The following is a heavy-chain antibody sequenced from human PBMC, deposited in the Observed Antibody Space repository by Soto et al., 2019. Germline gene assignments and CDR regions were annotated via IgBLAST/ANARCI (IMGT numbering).Heavy chain of an antibody. CDR3: CRHDARWGSCDH. D-gene: IGHD2-21*01. CDR1: GLTFSASA. V-gene: IGHV3-73*01. J-gene: IGHJ5*02. Sequence: PVGSLRLSGVVSGLTFSASAMHWVRQAPGKGLEWVGRIRNKVDSYQTVYAAPVNGRFTISRDDSKNTAYLQMNSLTTEDTAVYYCCRHDARWGSCDHWGQGTRVTVSS. CDR2: IRNKVDSYQT.